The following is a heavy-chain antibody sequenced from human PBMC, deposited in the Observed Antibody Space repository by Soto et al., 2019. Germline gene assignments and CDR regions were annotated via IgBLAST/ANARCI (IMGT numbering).Heavy chain of an antibody. CDR1: GFTFSTYG. CDR3: AKELGEYCTGGSCYYLDY. V-gene: IGHV3-30*18. D-gene: IGHD2-15*01. J-gene: IGHJ4*02. CDR2: ISYDGSNK. Sequence: QVQLVESGGGVVQPGRSLRLSCAASGFTFSTYGMHWVRQAPGKGLEWVAVISYDGSNKYYADSVKGRSTISRDNSKNTLFRQMNSLRAEDTAVYYCAKELGEYCTGGSCYYLDYWGQGTLVTVSS.